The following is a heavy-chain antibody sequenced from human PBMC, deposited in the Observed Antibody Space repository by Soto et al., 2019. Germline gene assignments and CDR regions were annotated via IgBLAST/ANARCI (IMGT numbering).Heavy chain of an antibody. CDR3: ARDLSLLYCSSTSCPGPYNWFDP. CDR2: INPSGGST. Sequence: ASVKVSCKASGYTFTSYYMHWVRQAPGQGLEWMGIINPSGGSTSYAQKFQGRVTMTGDTSTSTVYMELSSLRSEDTAVYYCARDLSLLYCSSTSCPGPYNWFDPWGQGTLVTVSS. D-gene: IGHD2-2*01. CDR1: GYTFTSYY. J-gene: IGHJ5*02. V-gene: IGHV1-46*03.